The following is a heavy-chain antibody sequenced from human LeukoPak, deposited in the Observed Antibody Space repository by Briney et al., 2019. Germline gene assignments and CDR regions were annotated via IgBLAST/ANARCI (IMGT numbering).Heavy chain of an antibody. D-gene: IGHD2-15*01. CDR2: INPSGGST. CDR3: ARHGVYCSGGSCYENWFDP. Sequence: GASVKVSCKASGYTFTSYYMHWVRQARGQGLEWMGIINPSGGSTSYAQKFQGRVTMTRDTSTSTVYMELSSLRSEDTAVYYCARHGVYCSGGSCYENWFDPWGQGTLVTVSS. CDR1: GYTFTSYY. V-gene: IGHV1-46*01. J-gene: IGHJ5*02.